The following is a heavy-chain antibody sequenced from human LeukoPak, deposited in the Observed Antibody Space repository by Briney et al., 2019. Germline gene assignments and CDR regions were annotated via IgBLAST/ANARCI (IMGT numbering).Heavy chain of an antibody. CDR2: IYTSGST. CDR3: ARSCIAAAGLYYFDY. Sequence: SETLSLTCTASGGSISSYYWSWIQQPAGKGLEWIGRIYTSGSTNYNPSLKSRVTMSVDTSKNQFSLKLSSVTAADTAVYYCARSCIAAAGLYYFDYWGQGTLVTVSS. J-gene: IGHJ4*02. D-gene: IGHD6-13*01. V-gene: IGHV4-4*07. CDR1: GGSISSYY.